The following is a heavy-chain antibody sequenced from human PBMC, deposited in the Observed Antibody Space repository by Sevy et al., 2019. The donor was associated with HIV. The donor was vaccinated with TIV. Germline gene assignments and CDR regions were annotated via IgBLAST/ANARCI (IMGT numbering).Heavy chain of an antibody. V-gene: IGHV3-30-3*01. CDR2: ISYDGSNK. J-gene: IGHJ4*02. CDR3: AREGGEIAARPDQLPFDY. D-gene: IGHD6-6*01. Sequence: GGSLRLSCAASGFTFSSYAMHWVRHAPGKGLEWVAVISYDGSNKYYADSVKGRFTISRDNSKNTLYLQMNSLRAEDTAVYYCAREGGEIAARPDQLPFDYWGQGTLVTVSS. CDR1: GFTFSSYA.